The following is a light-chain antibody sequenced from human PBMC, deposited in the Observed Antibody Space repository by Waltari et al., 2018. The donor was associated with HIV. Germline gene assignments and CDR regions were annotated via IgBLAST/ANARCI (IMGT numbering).Light chain of an antibody. CDR2: SNN. CDR1: RSNIGSTN. V-gene: IGLV1-44*01. J-gene: IGLJ2*01. CDR3: AAWDGSLNGHVV. Sequence: QSVLTPPPSASGTPGQRVTISCSGSRSNIGSTNVTWSQQLPGTAPKPLIYSNNQRPSGVPDRFSGSKSGTSASLAISGLQSEDEADYYCAAWDGSLNGHVVFGGGTKLTVL.